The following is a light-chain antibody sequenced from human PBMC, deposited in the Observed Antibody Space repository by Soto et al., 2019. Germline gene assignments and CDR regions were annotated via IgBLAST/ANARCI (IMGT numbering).Light chain of an antibody. J-gene: IGLJ1*01. CDR1: SSDVGGYNF. CDR2: EVS. Sequence: QSALTQPASVSRSPGQSITISCTGTSSDVGGYNFVSWYQQYPGKVPKLLIYEVSDRPSGVSNRFSGSKSGNTASLTISGLQAEDEGDYYCSSYTSSSTRVFGTGTKLTVL. V-gene: IGLV2-14*01. CDR3: SSYTSSSTRV.